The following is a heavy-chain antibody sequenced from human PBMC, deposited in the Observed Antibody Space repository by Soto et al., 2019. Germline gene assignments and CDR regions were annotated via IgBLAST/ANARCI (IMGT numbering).Heavy chain of an antibody. CDR3: AIYSSGWYPLDY. CDR1: GFTFSSYG. Sequence: GGSLRLSCAASGFTFSSYGMHWVRQAAGKGLEWVAVISYDGSNKYYADSVKGRFTISRDNSKNTLYLQMNSLRAEDTAVYYCAIYSSGWYPLDYLGQGTLVTVSS. V-gene: IGHV3-30*03. D-gene: IGHD6-19*01. J-gene: IGHJ4*02. CDR2: ISYDGSNK.